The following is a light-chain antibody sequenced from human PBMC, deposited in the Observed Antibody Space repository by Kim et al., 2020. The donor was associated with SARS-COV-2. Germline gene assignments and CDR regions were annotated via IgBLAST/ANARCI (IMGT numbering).Light chain of an antibody. CDR1: SGHSTYA. CDR3: QTWGTGILV. V-gene: IGLV4-69*01. J-gene: IGLJ3*02. Sequence: QLVLTQSPSASASLGASVKLTCTLSSGHSTYAIAWHQQQPEKGPRYLMRLNTDGSHNKGDGIPDRFSVSSSGAERYLTISSLQSEDEADYYCQTWGTGILVFGGGTQLTVL. CDR2: LNTDGSH.